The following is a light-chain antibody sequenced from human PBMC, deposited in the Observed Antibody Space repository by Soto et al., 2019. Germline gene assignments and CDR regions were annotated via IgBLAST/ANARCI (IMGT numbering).Light chain of an antibody. CDR3: QQYGDSPLT. J-gene: IGKJ4*01. CDR2: GAS. Sequence: ENVLTQSPGTLSLSPGERATLSCRASQTVSGSYVAWYQQKPGQTPRLLIYGASSRATGIPDRFSGSGSGTEFSRTISRLEPEDFAVYHCQQYGDSPLTFGGGTKVEIK. CDR1: QTVSGSY. V-gene: IGKV3-20*01.